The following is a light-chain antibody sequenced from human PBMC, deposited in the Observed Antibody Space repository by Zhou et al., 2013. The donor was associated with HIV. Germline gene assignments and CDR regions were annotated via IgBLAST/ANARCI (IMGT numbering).Light chain of an antibody. V-gene: IGKV1-8*01. CDR2: AAS. Sequence: AIRMTQSPSSFSASTGDRITITCRASQGISTYLAWYQQKPGKAPNLLIYAASTLQTGVPSRFSGSGSGTDFTLTISCLQSEDFATYYCQQSYSTPLSSFGQGTKVEIK. CDR1: QGISTY. J-gene: IGKJ2*03. CDR3: QQSYSTPLSS.